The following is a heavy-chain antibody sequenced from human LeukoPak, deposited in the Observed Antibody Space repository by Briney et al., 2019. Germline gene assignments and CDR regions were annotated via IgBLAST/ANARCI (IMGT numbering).Heavy chain of an antibody. CDR2: IRSKTDGGTA. J-gene: IGHJ4*02. V-gene: IGHV3-15*01. Sequence: PGGSLRLSCAASGFTFSNPWMSWVRQAPGKGLEWVGRIRSKTDGGTADYAAPVKDRIIISRDDSKNTLYLQMNSLKNEDTAVYYCTRGTYWGQGTLVTVSS. CDR3: TRGTY. CDR1: GFTFSNPW.